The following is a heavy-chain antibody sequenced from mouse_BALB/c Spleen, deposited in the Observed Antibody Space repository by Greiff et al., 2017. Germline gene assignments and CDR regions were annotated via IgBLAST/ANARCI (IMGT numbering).Heavy chain of an antibody. D-gene: IGHD2-4*01. CDR1: GYSITSDYA. V-gene: IGHV3-2*02. Sequence: VQLKESGPGLVKPSQSLSLTCTVTGYSITSDYAWNWIRQFPGNKLEWMGYISYSGSTSYNPSLKSRISITRDTSKNQFFLQLNSVTTEDTATYYCARYDYDGPFAYWGQGTLVTVSA. J-gene: IGHJ3*01. CDR2: ISYSGST. CDR3: ARYDYDGPFAY.